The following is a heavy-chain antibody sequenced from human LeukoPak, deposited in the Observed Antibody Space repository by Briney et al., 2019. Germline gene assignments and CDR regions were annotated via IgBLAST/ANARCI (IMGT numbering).Heavy chain of an antibody. D-gene: IGHD1-26*01. Sequence: KSGGSLRLSCAASGFTFSTYSINWVRQAPGKGLEWVSSISSSSTYIYSADSVKGRFTISRDNAQNSVYLQMNSLRAEDTAVYYCARDPTMGAPDYFDYWGQGTLVTVSS. CDR3: ARDPTMGAPDYFDY. CDR1: GFTFSTYS. V-gene: IGHV3-21*01. CDR2: ISSSSTYI. J-gene: IGHJ4*02.